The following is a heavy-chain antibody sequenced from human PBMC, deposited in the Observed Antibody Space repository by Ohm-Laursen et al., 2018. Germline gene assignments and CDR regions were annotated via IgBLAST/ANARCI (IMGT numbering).Heavy chain of an antibody. V-gene: IGHV4-34*01. CDR1: GGSISAYY. Sequence: SETLSLTCAVSGGSISAYYWTWIRQPPGKGLEWIGEINHGGSANYNPSLKRRVTITVDTSKNQFSLKLTSVTAADTAVYYCAKVAVAAHFDYWGQGTLVTVSS. CDR3: AKVAVAAHFDY. D-gene: IGHD2-15*01. CDR2: INHGGSA. J-gene: IGHJ4*02.